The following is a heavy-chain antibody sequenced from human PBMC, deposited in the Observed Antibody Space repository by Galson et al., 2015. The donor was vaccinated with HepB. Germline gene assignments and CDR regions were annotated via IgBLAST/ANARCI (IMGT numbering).Heavy chain of an antibody. V-gene: IGHV3-74*01. Sequence: SLRLSCAASGFTFSGSAMHWVRQAPRKGLVWVSRINNDGTTTNYADSVKGRFTISRDNAKNTLYLQMNSLRAEDTAVYYCARPYGGNYRFDYWGQGTLVTVSS. J-gene: IGHJ4*02. CDR3: ARPYGGNYRFDY. D-gene: IGHD4-23*01. CDR2: INNDGTTT. CDR1: GFTFSGSA.